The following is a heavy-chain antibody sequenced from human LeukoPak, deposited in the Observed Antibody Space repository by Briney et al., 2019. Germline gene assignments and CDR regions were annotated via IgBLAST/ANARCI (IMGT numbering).Heavy chain of an antibody. CDR1: GYTFTSYD. Sequence: ASVKVSCKASGYTFTSYDINWVRQAIGQGLEWTGWMNPISGNTGYAQKFQGRVTMTRNTSISTAYMELSSLRSEDTAVYYCARGHFKMVRGVIKTGYYYTDGWGKGTTVTVSS. V-gene: IGHV1-8*01. D-gene: IGHD3-10*01. CDR2: MNPISGNT. J-gene: IGHJ6*03. CDR3: ARGHFKMVRGVIKTGYYYTDG.